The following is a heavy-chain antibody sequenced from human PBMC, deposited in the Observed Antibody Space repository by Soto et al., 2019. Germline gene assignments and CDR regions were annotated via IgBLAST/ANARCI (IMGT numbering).Heavy chain of an antibody. Sequence: QVQLVESGGTVVQVGGSLRLSCAASGFAFHGYAMHWVRQAPGKGLDWVAVIWYXXXXKXYADSVEGRFTISRDNSKXXXXXXXXXXXXXXXXXXXXXXDLRTRAGDYWGQGTLVAVSS. CDR3: XXDLRTRAGDY. D-gene: IGHD3-10*01. CDR2: IWYXXXXK. CDR1: GFAFHGYA. V-gene: IGHV3-33*01. J-gene: IGHJ4*02.